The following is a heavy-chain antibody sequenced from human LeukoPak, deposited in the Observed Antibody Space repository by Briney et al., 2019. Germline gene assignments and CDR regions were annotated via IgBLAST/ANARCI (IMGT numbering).Heavy chain of an antibody. CDR3: ASPLTTVTTCDY. J-gene: IGHJ4*02. CDR1: GFTPSSYS. CDR2: ISSSSSYI. Sequence: RGSLRLSCAASGFTPSSYSMNWVRQAPGKGLEWVSSISSSSSYIYYTDSVKGRFTISRDNAKTSLYLQMNSLRAEDTAVYYCASPLTTVTTCDYWGQGTLVTVSS. V-gene: IGHV3-21*01. D-gene: IGHD4-17*01.